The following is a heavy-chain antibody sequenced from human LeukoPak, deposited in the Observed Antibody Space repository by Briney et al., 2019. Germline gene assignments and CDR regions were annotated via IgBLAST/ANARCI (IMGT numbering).Heavy chain of an antibody. J-gene: IGHJ3*01. CDR3: AREVITPGDSDGFDL. D-gene: IGHD2-2*01. CDR2: IHYDGRA. Sequence: SETLSLTCTVSGGSISSANHLWSWVRQSPWEGREWIGYIHYDGRAHYNPSLKSRVYMSLDMSKTQFSLSLSSVTAEDTAIYHCAREVITPGDSDGFDLWGQGTMVSVSS. V-gene: IGHV4-30-4*08. CDR1: GGSISSANHL.